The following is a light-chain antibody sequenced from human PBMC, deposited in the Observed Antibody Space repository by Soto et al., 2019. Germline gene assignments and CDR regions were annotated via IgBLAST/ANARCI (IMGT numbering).Light chain of an antibody. CDR1: SSDVGAYNY. CDR2: EVT. Sequence: QSALTQPPSASGSPGQSVTISCTGTSSDVGAYNYVSWYQQHPGKAPKLMIYEVTKRPSGVPDRFSGSKSANTASLTVSGLQAEDEADYYCSSYAGSGTYVFGAGTKLTV. J-gene: IGLJ1*01. CDR3: SSYAGSGTYV. V-gene: IGLV2-8*01.